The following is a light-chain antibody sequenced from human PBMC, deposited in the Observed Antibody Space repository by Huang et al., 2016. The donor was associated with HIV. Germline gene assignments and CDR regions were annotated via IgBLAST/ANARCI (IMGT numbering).Light chain of an antibody. Sequence: DIVMTQSPDSLAVSLGERATINCKSSQSVLYSSNNKNNLAWYQQKTGQPPKLLIYWASTRESGVPYRFSGSGSGTDFTLTISSLQAEDVAVYYCQQYYSTPLTFGGGTKVEIK. CDR3: QQYYSTPLT. J-gene: IGKJ4*01. CDR1: QSVLYSSNNKNN. V-gene: IGKV4-1*01. CDR2: WAS.